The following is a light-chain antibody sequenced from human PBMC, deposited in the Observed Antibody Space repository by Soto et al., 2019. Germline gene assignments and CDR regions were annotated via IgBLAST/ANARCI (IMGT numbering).Light chain of an antibody. V-gene: IGLV2-11*01. CDR1: SSDVGGYNY. CDR2: DVS. Sequence: QSALTQPRSVSGSPGQSVTISCTGTSSDVGGYNYVSWYQHHPGKAPKLMIYDVSERPSGVPDRFSGSKSGNTASLTISGLQAEDEADYYFCSYAGSYTYVFGTGTKLTVL. J-gene: IGLJ1*01. CDR3: CSYAGSYTYV.